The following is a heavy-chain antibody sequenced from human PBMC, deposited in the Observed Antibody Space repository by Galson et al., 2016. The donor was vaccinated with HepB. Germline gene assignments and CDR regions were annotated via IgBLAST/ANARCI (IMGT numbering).Heavy chain of an antibody. CDR2: ISAYNGNT. D-gene: IGHD3-10*01. CDR3: ARVGPDYFYYYYLDV. CDR1: GHSLKELS. V-gene: IGHV1-18*01. J-gene: IGHJ6*03. Sequence: SVKVSCKVSGHSLKELSVHWVRQAPGQGLEWMGWISAYNGNTNSARKFQGRVTMTTDTSTTTAYMELRRLRSDDTAVYYCARVGPDYFYYYYLDVWGKGTTVTVSS.